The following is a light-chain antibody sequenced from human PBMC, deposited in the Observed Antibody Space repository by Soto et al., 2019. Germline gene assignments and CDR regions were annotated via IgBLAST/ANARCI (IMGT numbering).Light chain of an antibody. J-gene: IGLJ1*01. V-gene: IGLV2-14*01. CDR1: SSDVGGYDY. Sequence: QSALTQPASVSGSPGQSITISCTGTSSDVGGYDYVSWYQQLPGKAPKLLIYDVNNRPSGVSHRFYGSKSGNTASLTISGLQAEDEADYYCSSYTGSGTFVFGTGTKLTVL. CDR2: DVN. CDR3: SSYTGSGTFV.